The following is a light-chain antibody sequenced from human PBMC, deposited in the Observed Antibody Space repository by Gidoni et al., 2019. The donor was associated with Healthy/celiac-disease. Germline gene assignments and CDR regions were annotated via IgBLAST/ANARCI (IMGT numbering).Light chain of an antibody. J-gene: IGLJ2*01. CDR1: KLGDKY. Sequence: SYELTQPPSVSVSPGQTARITCSGDKLGDKYACWYQQKPGQSPVLVIYQDSKRPSGIPERFSGSNSGNTATLTISGTQAMDEADYYCQAWDSSTAYVVFGRGTKLTVL. CDR3: QAWDSSTAYVV. CDR2: QDS. V-gene: IGLV3-1*01.